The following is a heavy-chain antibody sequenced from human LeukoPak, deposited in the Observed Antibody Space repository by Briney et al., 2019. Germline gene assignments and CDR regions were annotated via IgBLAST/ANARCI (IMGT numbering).Heavy chain of an antibody. D-gene: IGHD6-13*01. CDR1: GFTVSGNY. Sequence: GGSLRLSCAASGFTVSGNYMSWVRQAPGKGLEWLSVIHRGGNTYYADSVKGRFTISRDNSKNTLYLQMNSLRAEDTAVYYCAKAQQLIFLLDYWGQGTLVTVSS. CDR2: IHRGGNT. V-gene: IGHV3-53*01. CDR3: AKAQQLIFLLDY. J-gene: IGHJ4*02.